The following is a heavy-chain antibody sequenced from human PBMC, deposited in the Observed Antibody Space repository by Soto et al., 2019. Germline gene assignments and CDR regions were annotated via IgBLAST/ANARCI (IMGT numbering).Heavy chain of an antibody. J-gene: IGHJ6*02. Sequence: PGGSLRLSCAASGFTFSSYGMHWVRQAPGKGLEWVAVISYDGSNKYYADSVKGRFTISRDNSKNTLYLQMNSLRAEDTAVYYCANGASYYDTFDYYYYGMDVWGQGTPVTVSS. CDR3: ANGASYYDTFDYYYYGMDV. D-gene: IGHD3-22*01. CDR2: ISYDGSNK. CDR1: GFTFSSYG. V-gene: IGHV3-30*18.